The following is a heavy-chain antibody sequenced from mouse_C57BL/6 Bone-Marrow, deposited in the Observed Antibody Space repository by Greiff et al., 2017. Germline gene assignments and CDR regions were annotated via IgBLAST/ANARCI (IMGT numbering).Heavy chain of an antibody. Sequence: VQLQQPGAELVKPGASVKLSCKASGYTFTSYWMHWVKQRPGQGLEWIGMIHPNSGSTNYNEKFKSKATLTVDKSSSTAYMQLSSLTSEDSAVYYCASGVYYYGSSMDYWGQGTSVTVSS. J-gene: IGHJ4*01. CDR2: IHPNSGST. CDR3: ASGVYYYGSSMDY. V-gene: IGHV1-64*01. CDR1: GYTFTSYW. D-gene: IGHD1-1*01.